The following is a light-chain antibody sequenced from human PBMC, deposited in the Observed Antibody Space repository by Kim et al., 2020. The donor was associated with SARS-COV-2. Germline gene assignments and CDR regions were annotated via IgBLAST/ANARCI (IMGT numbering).Light chain of an antibody. CDR2: GAS. CDR1: QSVSSSY. J-gene: IGKJ2*03. V-gene: IGKV3-20*01. Sequence: EIVLTQSPGTLSLSPGERATLSCRASQSVSSSYLAWYQQIPGQAPMLLLYGASSMATGIPDRFSGSGSVTDFTLTISRLEPEDFAVYYCQQYGSSPLYSFGLGTKLEI. CDR3: QQYGSSPLYS.